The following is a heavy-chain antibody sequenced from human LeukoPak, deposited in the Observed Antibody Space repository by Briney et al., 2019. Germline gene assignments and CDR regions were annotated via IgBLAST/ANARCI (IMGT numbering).Heavy chain of an antibody. CDR2: ICYGSNYM. CDR1: GFTFSTYS. CDR3: ARGLMTTVRGVTKNYYSLDV. V-gene: IGHV3-21*06. D-gene: IGHD3-10*01. J-gene: IGHJ6*02. Sequence: GGSLRLSCAASGFTFSTYSMNWVRQAPGKGLEWVSYICYGSNYMYYTDSVKGRFTVSRDNAKNSLYLQMNSLRADDTAVYYCARGLMTTVRGVTKNYYSLDVWGQGTTVTVSS.